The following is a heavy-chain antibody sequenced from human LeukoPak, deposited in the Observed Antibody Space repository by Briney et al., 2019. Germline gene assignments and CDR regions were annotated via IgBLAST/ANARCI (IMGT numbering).Heavy chain of an antibody. V-gene: IGHV3-72*01. D-gene: IGHD6-13*01. CDR2: TRNKANSYTT. CDR3: ARVVAAGGYFDY. J-gene: IGHJ4*02. Sequence: GGSLRLSCAASGFTFSDHYMDWVRQAPGKGLEWVGRTRNKANSYTTEYAASVKGRFTISRDDSKNSLYLQMNSLKTEDTAVYYCARVVAAGGYFDYWGQGTLVTVSS. CDR1: GFTFSDHY.